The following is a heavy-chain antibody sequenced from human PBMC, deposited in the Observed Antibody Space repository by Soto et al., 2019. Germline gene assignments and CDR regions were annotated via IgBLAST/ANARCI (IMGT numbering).Heavy chain of an antibody. CDR2: IYYSGST. D-gene: IGHD1-26*01. CDR3: ARAVGATTFRYYYCGMDV. CDR1: GGSISSYY. V-gene: IGHV4-59*01. J-gene: IGHJ6*02. Sequence: SETLSLTCTVSGGSISSYYWSWIRQPPGKGLEWIGYIYYSGSTNYNPSLKSRVTISVDTSKNQFSLKLSSVTAADTAVYYCARAVGATTFRYYYCGMDVWGQGTTVTVSS.